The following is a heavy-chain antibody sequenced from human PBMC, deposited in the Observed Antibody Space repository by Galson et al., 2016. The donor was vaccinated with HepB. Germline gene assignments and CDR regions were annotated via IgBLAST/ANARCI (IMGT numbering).Heavy chain of an antibody. CDR1: EFNFNKYS. CDR2: ISYSSRTK. V-gene: IGHV3-48*02. Sequence: SLRLSCAASEFNFNKYSMNWVRQAPGKGLEWVSYISYSSRTKYYADSVRGRFTIFRDNAENSLYLQMNSLRDEDTAVYHCARAPPGGGELPGGGFYYYYGMDVWGQGTTVTVSS. D-gene: IGHD1-26*01. J-gene: IGHJ6*02. CDR3: ARAPPGGGELPGGGFYYYYGMDV.